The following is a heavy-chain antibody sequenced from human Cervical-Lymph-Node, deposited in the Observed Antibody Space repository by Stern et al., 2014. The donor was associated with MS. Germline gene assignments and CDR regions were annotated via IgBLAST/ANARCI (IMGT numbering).Heavy chain of an antibody. CDR3: AVTAPALDH. CDR1: GYSFPNFW. V-gene: IGHV5-51*06. Sequence: EVQLVESGAEVKKPGESLKIACKGSGYSFPNFWIDWVRQMPGKGLEWMGTIYPGDSDTRYSPSFQGQVTISADKSISTAYLQWSNLKASDTAIYYCAVTAPALDHWGQGTLVTVSS. D-gene: IGHD2-2*01. CDR2: IYPGDSDT. J-gene: IGHJ4*02.